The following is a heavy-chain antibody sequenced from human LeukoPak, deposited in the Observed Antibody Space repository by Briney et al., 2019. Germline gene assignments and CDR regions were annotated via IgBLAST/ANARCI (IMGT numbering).Heavy chain of an antibody. CDR2: VYYSGST. D-gene: IGHD3-3*01. CDR3: ASTNRKGITIFGVVTPDAFDI. CDR1: GYSISSGYY. Sequence: SETLSLTCTVSGYSISSGYYWGWIRQPPGKGLEWIGYVYYSGSTNYNPSLKSRVTISVDTSKNQFSLKLSSVTAADTAVYYCASTNRKGITIFGVVTPDAFDIWGQGTMVTVSS. J-gene: IGHJ3*02. V-gene: IGHV4-61*01.